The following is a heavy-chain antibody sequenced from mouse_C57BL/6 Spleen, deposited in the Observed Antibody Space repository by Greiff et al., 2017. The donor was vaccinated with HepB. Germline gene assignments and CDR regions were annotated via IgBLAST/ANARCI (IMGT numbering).Heavy chain of an antibody. CDR2: IDPSDSYT. D-gene: IGHD2-4*01. CDR3: ARYGGLRRDYYAMDY. J-gene: IGHJ4*01. Sequence: QVQLQQPGAELVMPGASVKLSCKASGYTFISYWMHWVKQRPGQGLEWIGEIDPSDSYTNYNQKFKGKSTLTVDKSSSTAYMQLSSLTSEDSAVYYCARYGGLRRDYYAMDYWGQGTSVTVSS. V-gene: IGHV1-69*01. CDR1: GYTFISYW.